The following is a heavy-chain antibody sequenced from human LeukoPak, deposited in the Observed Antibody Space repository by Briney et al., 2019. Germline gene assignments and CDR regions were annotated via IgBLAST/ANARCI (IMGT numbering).Heavy chain of an antibody. D-gene: IGHD2-8*01. V-gene: IGHV3-30*04. CDR2: ISSDGRQQ. CDR1: GFIFSNYA. J-gene: IGHJ4*02. CDR3: ALMSFDF. Sequence: GRSLRLSCSASGFIFSNYAMHWVRQAPGKGLEWVAVISSDGRQQNYADSVKGRFTISRDNSRNTVDLQMNSVRAEDTAVYFCALMSFDFWGQGTLVTVSS.